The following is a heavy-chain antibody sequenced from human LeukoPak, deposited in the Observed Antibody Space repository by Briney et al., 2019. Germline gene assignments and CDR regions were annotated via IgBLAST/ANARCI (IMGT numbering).Heavy chain of an antibody. V-gene: IGHV3-30*04. CDR1: GFTFSSYA. CDR3: ASLHSGSYRDFDY. J-gene: IGHJ4*02. CDR2: ISYDGSNK. Sequence: GRSLRLSCAASGFTFSSYAMHWVRQAPGKGLEWVAVISYDGSNKYYADSVKGRFTISRDNSKNTLYLQTNSLRAEDTAVYYCASLHSGSYRDFDYWGQGTLVTVSS. D-gene: IGHD1-26*01.